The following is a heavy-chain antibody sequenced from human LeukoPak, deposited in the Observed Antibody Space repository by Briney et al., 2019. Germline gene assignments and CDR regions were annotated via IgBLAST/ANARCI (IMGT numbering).Heavy chain of an antibody. Sequence: SETLSLTCTVSHYSISSNYYWGWIQQPPGKGLEWIGSIYHSGSTYYNPSLKSRVTISVDTSKNQFSLKLTSVTAADTAVYYCARSSGYMSYWGQGTLVTASS. V-gene: IGHV4-38-2*02. CDR1: HYSISSNYY. CDR2: IYHSGST. J-gene: IGHJ4*02. CDR3: ARSSGYMSY. D-gene: IGHD3-22*01.